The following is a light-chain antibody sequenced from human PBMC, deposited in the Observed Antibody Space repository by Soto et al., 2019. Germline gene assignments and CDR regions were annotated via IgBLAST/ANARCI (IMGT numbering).Light chain of an antibody. V-gene: IGKV1-33*01. CDR3: QQCDKLPLT. CDR1: QDISNY. J-gene: IGKJ4*01. CDR2: DAS. Sequence: DIQITQSPSSLSASVGDIVTIACQASQDISNYLNWYQQKPGKAPKLLIYDASNSQTAVPSRFSGSGSGTDFTFTITSLQPEDIATYYCQQCDKLPLTFGGATKVDIK.